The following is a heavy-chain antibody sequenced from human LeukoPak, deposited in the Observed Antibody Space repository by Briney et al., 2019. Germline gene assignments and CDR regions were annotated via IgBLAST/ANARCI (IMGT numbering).Heavy chain of an antibody. D-gene: IGHD3-22*01. CDR1: GGSISSYY. J-gene: IGHJ4*02. CDR2: IYTSGST. Sequence: SETLSLTCSVSGGSISSYYWSWIRQPAGKGREWIGRIYTSGSTNYNPSLKSRVTMSVDTSKNQFSLTLSSVTAADTAVYYCARHKVVVHHFDYWGQGTLVTVSS. CDR3: ARHKVVVHHFDY. V-gene: IGHV4-4*07.